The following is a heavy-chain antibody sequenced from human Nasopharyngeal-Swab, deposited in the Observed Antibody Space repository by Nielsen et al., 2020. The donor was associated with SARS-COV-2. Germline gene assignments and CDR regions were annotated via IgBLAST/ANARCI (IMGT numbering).Heavy chain of an antibody. D-gene: IGHD3-10*01. CDR3: AREAMVRGKPTIYYYYGMDF. Sequence: LSLTCAASGFTFSSYAMHWVRQAPGKGLEWVAVISYDGSNKYYADSVKGRFTISRDNSKNTLYLQMNSLRAEDTAVYYCAREAMVRGKPTIYYYYGMDFWGQGTTVTVSS. CDR2: ISYDGSNK. CDR1: GFTFSSYA. J-gene: IGHJ6*02. V-gene: IGHV3-30-3*01.